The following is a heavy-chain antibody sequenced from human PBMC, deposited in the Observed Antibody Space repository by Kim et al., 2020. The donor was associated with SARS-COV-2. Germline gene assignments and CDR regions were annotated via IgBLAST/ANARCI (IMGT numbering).Heavy chain of an antibody. CDR3: ARNIGITMIVVVTGWFDP. V-gene: IGHV4-31*03. J-gene: IGHJ5*01. Sequence: SETLSLTCTVSGGSISSGGYYWSWIRQHPGKGLEWIGYIYYSGSTYYNSSLESRVTISVDTSKNQFSLKLSSVTAADTAGYYCARNIGITMIVVVTGWFDPWGQGTLVTVSS. D-gene: IGHD3-22*01. CDR1: GGSISSGGYY. CDR2: IYYSGST.